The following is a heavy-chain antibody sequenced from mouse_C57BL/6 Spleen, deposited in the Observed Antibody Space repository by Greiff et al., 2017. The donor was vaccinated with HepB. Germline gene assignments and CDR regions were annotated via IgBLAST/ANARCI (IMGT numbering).Heavy chain of an antibody. CDR1: GFTFSDYG. V-gene: IGHV5-17*01. J-gene: IGHJ2*01. D-gene: IGHD1-1*01. CDR3: ARGGTVVPFDY. CDR2: ISSGSSTI. Sequence: VQLKESGGGLVKPGGSLKLSCAASGFTFSDYGMHWVRQAPEKGLEWVAYISSGSSTIYYADTVKGRFTISRDNAKNTLFLQMTSLRSEDTAMYYCARGGTVVPFDYWGQGTTLTVSS.